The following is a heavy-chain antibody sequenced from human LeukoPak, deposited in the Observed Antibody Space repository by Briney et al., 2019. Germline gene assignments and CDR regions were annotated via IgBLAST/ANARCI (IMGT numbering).Heavy chain of an antibody. CDR3: ARDRSTKYSCDY. Sequence: PGGSLRLSCAASGFTVSSNYMSWVRQAPGKGLEWVAFISYDGSIKYYADSVKGRFTISRDNSKNTLYLQMSSLRTEDTAVYYCARDRSTKYSCDYWGQRTLVSVSS. V-gene: IGHV3-30-3*01. J-gene: IGHJ4*02. CDR1: GFTVSSNY. CDR2: ISYDGSIK. D-gene: IGHD2-2*01.